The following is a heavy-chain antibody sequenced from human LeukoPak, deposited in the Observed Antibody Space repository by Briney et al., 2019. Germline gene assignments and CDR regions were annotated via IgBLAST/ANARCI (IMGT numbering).Heavy chain of an antibody. V-gene: IGHV3-30*04. CDR3: AGHYDILTGYYPLDY. J-gene: IGHJ4*02. D-gene: IGHD3-9*01. CDR1: GFTFSSYA. CDR2: ISYDGSNK. Sequence: GGSLRLSCAASGFTFSSYAMHWVRQAPGKGLEWVAVISYDGSNKYYADSVKGRFTISRDNSKNTLYLQMNSLRAEDTAVYYCAGHYDILTGYYPLDYWGQGTLVTVSS.